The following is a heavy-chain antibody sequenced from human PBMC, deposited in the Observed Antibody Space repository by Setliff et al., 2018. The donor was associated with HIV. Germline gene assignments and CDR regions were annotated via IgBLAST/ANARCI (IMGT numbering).Heavy chain of an antibody. CDR2: INQSGSV. J-gene: IGHJ5*02. V-gene: IGHV4-34*01. Sequence: LSLTCAVYGGSLSGDYWGWIRQPPGKGLEWIGDINQSGSVNYNPSLKSRVTISVDRSKNQVSLKLISVTAADTAMYYCARGRLRAVTAMIKKRASYTWFDPWGQGTLVTVSS. CDR3: ARGRLRAVTAMIKKRASYTWFDP. D-gene: IGHD5-18*01. CDR1: GGSLSGDY.